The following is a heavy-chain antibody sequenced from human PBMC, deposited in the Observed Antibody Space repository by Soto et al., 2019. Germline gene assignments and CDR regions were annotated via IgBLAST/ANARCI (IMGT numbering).Heavy chain of an antibody. CDR2: IIPIFGTA. V-gene: IGHV1-69*01. J-gene: IGHJ3*02. Sequence: QVQLVQSGAEVKKPGSSVKVSCKASGGTFSSYAISWVRQAPGQGLEWMGGIIPIFGTANYAQKFQGRVTSTAEESTSTADMELSSQRSGDTAVYYCARGASGWRMEAAFDIWGQGTMVTVSS. CDR3: ARGASGWRMEAAFDI. D-gene: IGHD6-19*01. CDR1: GGTFSSYA.